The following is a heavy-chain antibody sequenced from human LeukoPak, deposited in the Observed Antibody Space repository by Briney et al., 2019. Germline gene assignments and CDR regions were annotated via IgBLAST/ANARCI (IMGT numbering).Heavy chain of an antibody. J-gene: IGHJ3*02. CDR2: MRSKANSFVT. CDR1: GFSFSSYW. V-gene: IGHV3-73*01. CDR3: TTDQFNSFDI. D-gene: IGHD5-24*01. Sequence: GGSLRLSCAASGFSFSSYWMHWVRQASGKGLEWVGRMRSKANSFVTTYTTSVQGRFTISRDDSKNTAYLQMNSLRTEDTALYYCTTDQFNSFDIWGRGTMVTVSS.